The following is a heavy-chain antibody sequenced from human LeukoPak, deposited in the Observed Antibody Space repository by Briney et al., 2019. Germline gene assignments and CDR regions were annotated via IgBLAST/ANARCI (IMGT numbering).Heavy chain of an antibody. Sequence: GGSLRLSCAASGFTFSSYWMSWVRQAPGKGLEWVANIKQDGSEKYYVDSVKGRFTISRDNAKNSLYLQMNSLRAEDTAVYYCARDEDDYYDSSGLPYYWGQGTLVTVSS. CDR3: ARDEDDYYDSSGLPYY. J-gene: IGHJ4*02. CDR1: GFTFSSYW. D-gene: IGHD3-22*01. V-gene: IGHV3-7*01. CDR2: IKQDGSEK.